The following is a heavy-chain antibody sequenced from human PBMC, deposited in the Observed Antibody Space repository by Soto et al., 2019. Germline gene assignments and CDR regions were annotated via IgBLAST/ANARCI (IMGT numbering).Heavy chain of an antibody. CDR2: INPSGGST. V-gene: IGHV1-46*01. J-gene: IGHJ4*02. CDR1: GYTFTSYY. D-gene: IGHD2-21*01. CDR3: ARGAIAIDY. Sequence: QVQLVQSGAEVKKPGASVKVSCKASGYTFTSYYMHWVRQAPGQGLAWMGIINPSGGSTSYAKKLQGRVTMTRDTSTSTIYMELSSLRSEDTAVYYCARGAIAIDYWGQGTLVTVSS.